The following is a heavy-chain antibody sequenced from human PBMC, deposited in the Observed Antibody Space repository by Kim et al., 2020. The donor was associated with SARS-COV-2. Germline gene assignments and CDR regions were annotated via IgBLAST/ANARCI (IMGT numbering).Heavy chain of an antibody. CDR2: ISAYNGNT. J-gene: IGHJ6*02. CDR3: ARELWFGELLFRHEGVFYYYGMDV. Sequence: ASVKVSCKASGYTFTSYGISWVRQAPGQGLEWMGWISAYNGNTNYAQKLQGRVTMTTDTSTSTAYMELRSLRSDDTAVYYCARELWFGELLFRHEGVFYYYGMDVWGQGTTVTVSS. V-gene: IGHV1-18*01. D-gene: IGHD3-10*01. CDR1: GYTFTSYG.